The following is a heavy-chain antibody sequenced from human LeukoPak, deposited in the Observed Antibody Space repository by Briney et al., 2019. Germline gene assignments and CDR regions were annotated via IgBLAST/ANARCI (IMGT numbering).Heavy chain of an antibody. D-gene: IGHD3-3*01. CDR3: AKDISFLFQAYNYYYYYMDV. J-gene: IGHJ6*03. CDR2: ISGSGGST. CDR1: GFTFSTYS. V-gene: IGHV3-23*01. Sequence: GGSLRLSCAASGFTFSTYSINWVRQAPGKGLEWVSTISGSGGSTYYVDSVKGRFTISRDNSKNTLYLQMNSLRAEDTAVYYCAKDISFLFQAYNYYYYYMDVWGKGTTVTVSS.